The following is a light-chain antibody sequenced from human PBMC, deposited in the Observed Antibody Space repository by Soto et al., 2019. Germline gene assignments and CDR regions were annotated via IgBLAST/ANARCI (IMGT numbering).Light chain of an antibody. CDR3: QQSYVTPLT. V-gene: IGKV1-39*01. CDR2: AAS. Sequence: DIQITQSPPSLSASVGDRVTITCRASQTIDTFVNWYQQKPGRAPKLLIFAASTLHSGVPSRFSGSGSGTDFTLTITSIQPEAFANYYCQQSYVTPLTFGGGTKVDIK. J-gene: IGKJ4*01. CDR1: QTIDTF.